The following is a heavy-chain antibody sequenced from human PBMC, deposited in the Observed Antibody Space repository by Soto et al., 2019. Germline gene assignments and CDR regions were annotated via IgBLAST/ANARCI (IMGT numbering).Heavy chain of an antibody. V-gene: IGHV1-69*13. J-gene: IGHJ6*02. D-gene: IGHD1-26*01. CDR3: ARDQYPGGGATRAYYGMDV. CDR1: GGTFSSYA. Sequence: GASVKVSCKASGGTFSSYAISWVRQAPGQGLEWMGGIIPIFGTANYAQKFQGRVTITADESTSTAYMELSSLRSEDTAVYYCARDQYPGGGATRAYYGMDVWGQGTTVTVSS. CDR2: IIPIFGTA.